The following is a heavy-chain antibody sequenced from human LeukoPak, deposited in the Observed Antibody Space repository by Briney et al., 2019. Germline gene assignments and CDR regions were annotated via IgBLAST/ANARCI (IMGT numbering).Heavy chain of an antibody. Sequence: GRSLRLSCAASGFTFSSYGMHWVRQAPGKGLEWVAVISYDGSNKYYADSVKGRFTISRDNSKNTLYLQMNSLRAEDTAVHYCAKDLYSSRRRYYYYYMDVWGKGTTVTVSS. D-gene: IGHD6-13*01. CDR2: ISYDGSNK. J-gene: IGHJ6*03. CDR1: GFTFSSYG. CDR3: AKDLYSSRRRYYYYYMDV. V-gene: IGHV3-30*18.